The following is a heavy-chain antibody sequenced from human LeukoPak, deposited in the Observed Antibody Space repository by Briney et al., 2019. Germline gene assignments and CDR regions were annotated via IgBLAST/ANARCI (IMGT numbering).Heavy chain of an antibody. Sequence: GGSLRLSCAASGFTFSSYAMSLARQAPGKGLEWVSASSGSGGSTYYADSVKGRFTISRDNSKNTLYLQMNSLRAEDTAVYYCASGTPDIAVADNDAFDIWGQGTMVTVSS. J-gene: IGHJ3*02. CDR3: ASGTPDIAVADNDAFDI. V-gene: IGHV3-23*01. D-gene: IGHD6-19*01. CDR2: SSGSGGST. CDR1: GFTFSSYA.